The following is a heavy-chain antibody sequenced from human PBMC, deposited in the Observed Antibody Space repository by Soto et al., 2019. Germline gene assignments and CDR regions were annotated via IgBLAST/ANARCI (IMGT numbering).Heavy chain of an antibody. D-gene: IGHD3-16*02. CDR3: AKALGELSPESFDY. CDR1: GFTFSYYA. Sequence: QVQLVESGGGVIQPGRSLRLSCAASGFTFSYYAMHWVRQAPGKGLEWVAVISYDGSDKYYADSVKGRFTISRDNSKNTLNLQMNSLRADDTAVYYCAKALGELSPESFDYRGQGTLITVSS. J-gene: IGHJ4*02. CDR2: ISYDGSDK. V-gene: IGHV3-30*18.